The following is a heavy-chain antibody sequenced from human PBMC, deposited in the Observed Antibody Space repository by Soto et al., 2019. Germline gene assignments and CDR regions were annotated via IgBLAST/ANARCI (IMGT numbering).Heavy chain of an antibody. Sequence: VASVKVSCKASGYIFIAHYIHWVRQAPGQGLEWMGWINPDSGGKQYAQKFQGRVTMTRDTSITTAYMELNSLTSDDTAVYYCARGSFGYYFDSWGQGTLVTVSS. CDR1: GYIFIAHY. CDR2: INPDSGGK. J-gene: IGHJ4*02. CDR3: ARGSFGYYFDS. D-gene: IGHD3-3*01. V-gene: IGHV1-2*02.